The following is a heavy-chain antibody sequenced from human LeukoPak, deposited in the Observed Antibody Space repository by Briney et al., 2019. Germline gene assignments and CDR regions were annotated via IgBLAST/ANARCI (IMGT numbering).Heavy chain of an antibody. CDR2: ISDNGVGT. Sequence: GGSLRLSCEVSGITFSTSVMHWVRQGPGKGLEYVSGISDNGVGTYYASSVKGRFTISRDNAKNSLYLQMNSLRPEDMALYYCAKEGRYSSGGGWFDPWGQGTLVTVSS. CDR1: GITFSTSV. D-gene: IGHD2-15*01. CDR3: AKEGRYSSGGGWFDP. V-gene: IGHV3-64*01. J-gene: IGHJ5*02.